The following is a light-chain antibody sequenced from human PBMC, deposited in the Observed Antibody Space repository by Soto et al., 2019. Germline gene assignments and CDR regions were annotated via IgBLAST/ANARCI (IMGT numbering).Light chain of an antibody. CDR1: QSVSSSY. Sequence: EIVSTQSPGTLSLSPGERGTLSCRASQSVSSSYLAWYQQKAGQAPRLLIYGASSRATGIPDRFSGSGSGTDFTLTISRLEPEDFAVYYCQQYDTSSVTFGHGTRLEIK. CDR2: GAS. V-gene: IGKV3-20*01. CDR3: QQYDTSSVT. J-gene: IGKJ5*01.